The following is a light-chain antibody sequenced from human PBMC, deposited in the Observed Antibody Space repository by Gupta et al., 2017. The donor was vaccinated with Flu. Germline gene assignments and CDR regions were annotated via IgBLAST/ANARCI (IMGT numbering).Light chain of an antibody. CDR2: GKN. CDR1: RLRSYY. CDR3: ISRESSGNHWV. J-gene: IGLJ3*02. V-gene: IGLV3-19*01. Sequence: SSELTQDPAVSVALGQTVRITCPGDRLRSYYASWYQQKPGQAPVLVIYGKNNRPSGIPDRFSCSSSGNTASFTITVAQAEDEVDDDCISRESSGNHWVFGGGTKLTVL.